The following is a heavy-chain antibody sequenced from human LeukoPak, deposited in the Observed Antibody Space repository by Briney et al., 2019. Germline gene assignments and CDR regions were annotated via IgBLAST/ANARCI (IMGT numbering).Heavy chain of an antibody. J-gene: IGHJ6*03. CDR3: ARDRGSYSLYYYYYMDV. Sequence: ASVKVSCKASGYTFTGYYMHWVRQAPGQGLEWMGWINPISGGTNYAQKFQGRVTMTRDTSISTAYMELSRLRSDDTAVYYCARDRGSYSLYYYYYMDVWGKGTTVTISS. D-gene: IGHD1-26*01. V-gene: IGHV1-2*02. CDR1: GYTFTGYY. CDR2: INPISGGT.